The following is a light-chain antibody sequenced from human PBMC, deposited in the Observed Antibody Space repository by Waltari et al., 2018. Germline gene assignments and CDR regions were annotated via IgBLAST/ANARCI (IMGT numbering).Light chain of an antibody. CDR2: GAP. J-gene: IGKJ1*01. Sequence: EIVWTQSPGTLSLSLGERATVSCRDSQSVRRALAWYQEKPGHAHRLLIYGAPTRATVIPDRFSGSGSGTDFSLTISRVEPDDFAVYYCQHYLRLPVTFVQGTTVEI. CDR3: QHYLRLPVT. CDR1: QSVRRA. V-gene: IGKV3-20*01.